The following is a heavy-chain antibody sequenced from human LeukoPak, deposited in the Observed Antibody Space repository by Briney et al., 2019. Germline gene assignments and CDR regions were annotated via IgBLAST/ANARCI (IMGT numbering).Heavy chain of an antibody. J-gene: IGHJ4*02. CDR2: MGDTT. CDR3: ARDTIAAVVTWFDY. D-gene: IGHD6-13*01. V-gene: IGHV3-23*01. Sequence: GGSLRLSCAASGFTFSTYAMSWVRQAPGKGLEWVSAMGDTTYYADSVRRRFTISRDNSKNTLYLQMNSLRAEDTAVYYCARDTIAAVVTWFDYWGQGTLVTVSS. CDR1: GFTFSTYA.